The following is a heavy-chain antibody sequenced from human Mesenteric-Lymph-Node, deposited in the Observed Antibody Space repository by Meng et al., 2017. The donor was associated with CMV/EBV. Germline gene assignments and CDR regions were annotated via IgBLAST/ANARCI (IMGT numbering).Heavy chain of an antibody. J-gene: IGHJ4*02. V-gene: IGHV5-51*01. CDR1: GSSFTNYW. CDR2: IHPANSDT. D-gene: IGHD6-13*01. CDR3: ARQGGSSWYVDH. Sequence: GGSLRLSCQGSGSSFTNYWIAWVRQMPGKGLEWMGIIHPANSDTRYSPSFQGQVTISADKSITTAYLQWSSLKASDTAMYYCARQGGSSWYVDHWGQGTLVTVS.